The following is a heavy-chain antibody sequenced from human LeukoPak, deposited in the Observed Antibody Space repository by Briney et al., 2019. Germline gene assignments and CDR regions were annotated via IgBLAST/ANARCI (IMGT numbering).Heavy chain of an antibody. J-gene: IGHJ4*02. CDR3: ARIRQLVDY. CDR2: INHSGST. V-gene: IGHV4-34*01. Sequence: PSETLSLTCTVSGGSISSYSWSWIRQPPGKGLEWIGEINHSGSTNYNASLKSRLTISVDTSKNQFSLKLSSVTAADTAVYYCARIRQLVDYWGQGTLVTVSS. D-gene: IGHD6-6*01. CDR1: GGSISSYS.